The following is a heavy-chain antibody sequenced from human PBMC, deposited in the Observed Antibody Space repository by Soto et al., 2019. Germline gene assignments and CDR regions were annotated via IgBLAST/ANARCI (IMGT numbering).Heavy chain of an antibody. CDR3: AKDDRDYGDYYYYGMDV. D-gene: IGHD4-17*01. J-gene: IGHJ6*02. V-gene: IGHV3-53*01. CDR2: IYSDGST. CDR1: GFTVSTHY. Sequence: PGGSLRLSCAASGFTVSTHYMNWVRQAPGKGLEWVSVIYSDGSTYYADSVKGRFTISRDNSKNTLYLQMNSLRAEDTAVYYCAKDDRDYGDYYYYGMDVWGQGTTVTVSS.